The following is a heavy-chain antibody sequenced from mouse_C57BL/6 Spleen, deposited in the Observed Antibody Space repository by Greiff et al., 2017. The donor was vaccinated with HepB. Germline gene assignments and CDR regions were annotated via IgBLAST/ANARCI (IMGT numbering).Heavy chain of an antibody. D-gene: IGHD4-1*01. CDR1: GYTFTSYW. CDR3: ARGGWDEDWFAY. Sequence: QVQLKESGAELVMPGASVKLSCKASGYTFTSYWMHWVKQRPGQGLEWIGEIDPSDSYTNYNQKFKGKSTLTVDKSSSTAYMQLSSLTSEDSAVYYCARGGWDEDWFAYWGQGTLVTVSA. J-gene: IGHJ3*01. CDR2: IDPSDSYT. V-gene: IGHV1-69*01.